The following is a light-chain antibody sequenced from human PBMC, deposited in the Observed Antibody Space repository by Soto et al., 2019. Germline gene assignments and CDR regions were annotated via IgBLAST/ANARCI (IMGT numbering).Light chain of an antibody. CDR1: SSDVGSYKY. CDR3: SSYTTTNTVV. Sequence: QSALTQPASVSGSPGQSITISCTGTSSDVGSYKYVSWYQQHPGKAPKLMIYDVSIRPSGVSNRFSGSKSGNTASLTISGLRAEDEADYYCSSYTTTNTVVFGGGTKLTVL. CDR2: DVS. V-gene: IGLV2-14*01. J-gene: IGLJ2*01.